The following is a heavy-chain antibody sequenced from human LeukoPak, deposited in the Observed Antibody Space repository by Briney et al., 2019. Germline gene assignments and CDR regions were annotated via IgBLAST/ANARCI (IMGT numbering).Heavy chain of an antibody. V-gene: IGHV3-23*01. D-gene: IGHD3-22*01. CDR1: GFTFSSYA. CDR2: ISTSGGGT. Sequence: GGSLRLSCAASGFTFSSYAMSWVRQAPGKGLEWVSAISTSGGGTYFTDSVKGRFTISRDNSKNTLYLQMNSLRADDTAVYYCAKPAGSHYYDSSGYYFDYWGQGTLVTVSS. J-gene: IGHJ4*02. CDR3: AKPAGSHYYDSSGYYFDY.